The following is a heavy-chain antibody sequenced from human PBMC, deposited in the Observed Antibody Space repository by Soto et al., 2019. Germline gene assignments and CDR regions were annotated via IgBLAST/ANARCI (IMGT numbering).Heavy chain of an antibody. V-gene: IGHV3-9*01. CDR2: ISWNSGSI. Sequence: GGSLRLSCAASGFTFDDYAMHWVRQAPGKGLEWVSGISWNSGSIGYADSVKGRFTISRDNAKNSLYLQMNSLRAEDTALYYCGKDGSYGDFVFGYLGPGNPVPVSS. J-gene: IGHJ4*03. CDR3: GKDGSYGDFVFGY. CDR1: GFTFDDYA. D-gene: IGHD4-17*01.